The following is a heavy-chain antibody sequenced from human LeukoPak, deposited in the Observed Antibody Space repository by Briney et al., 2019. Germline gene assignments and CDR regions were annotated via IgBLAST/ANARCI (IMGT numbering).Heavy chain of an antibody. J-gene: IGHJ4*02. CDR1: GFTFSSYA. Sequence: GGSLRLSCAASGFTFSSYAMSWVRQAPGKGLEWVSAISGSGGNTYYADSVKGRFTISRDNSKNTLYLQMNSLRAEDTAVYYCAKDRLRGYSGYDLRYYFDYWGQGTLVTVSS. CDR2: ISGSGGNT. CDR3: AKDRLRGYSGYDLRYYFDY. V-gene: IGHV3-23*01. D-gene: IGHD5-12*01.